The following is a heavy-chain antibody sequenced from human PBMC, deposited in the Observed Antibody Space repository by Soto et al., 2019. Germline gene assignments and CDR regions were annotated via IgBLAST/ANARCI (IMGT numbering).Heavy chain of an antibody. D-gene: IGHD5-18*01. CDR3: ARGGSRDTPLAELYKWFDP. Sequence: GGSLRLSCTASGFIFSNYEMKWVRQAPGKGLEWISYISVSGRTIYYADSVKGRFTISRDNAKKSLFLQINSLRVEDTAVYYCARGGSRDTPLAELYKWFDPWGQGTQVTVSS. J-gene: IGHJ5*02. CDR2: ISVSGRTI. V-gene: IGHV3-48*03. CDR1: GFIFSNYE.